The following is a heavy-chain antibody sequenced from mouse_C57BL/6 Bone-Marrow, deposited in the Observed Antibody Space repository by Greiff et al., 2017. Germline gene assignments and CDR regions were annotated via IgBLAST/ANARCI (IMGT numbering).Heavy chain of an antibody. J-gene: IGHJ3*01. V-gene: IGHV1-50*01. CDR1: GYTFTSYW. D-gene: IGHD2-4*01. CDR3: AYYDYLFAY. Sequence: QVQLQQPGAELVKPGASVKLSCKASGYTFTSYWMQWVKQRPGQGLEWIGEIDPSDSYTNYNQKFKGKATFTVDTSSSTAYMQLSSLTSEDSAVYYCAYYDYLFAYWGQGTLVTVSA. CDR2: IDPSDSYT.